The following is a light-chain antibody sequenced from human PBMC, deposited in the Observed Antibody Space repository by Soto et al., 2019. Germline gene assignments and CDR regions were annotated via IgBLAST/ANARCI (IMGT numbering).Light chain of an antibody. CDR2: DVS. CDR1: SSDVGGYNY. V-gene: IGLV2-14*01. J-gene: IGLJ1*01. CDR3: SSYTSSSTLEV. Sequence: SALTQPAPVAGPPRQSMTISGSGSSSDVGGYNYVSWYQQHPGKAPKLMIYDVSNRPSGVSNRFSGSKSGNTASLTISGLQAEDEADYSCSSYTSSSTLEVFGTGT.